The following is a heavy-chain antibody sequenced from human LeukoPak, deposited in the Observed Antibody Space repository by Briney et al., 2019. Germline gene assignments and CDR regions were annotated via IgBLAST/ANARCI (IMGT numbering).Heavy chain of an antibody. V-gene: IGHV1-8*01. D-gene: IGHD2-2*01. CDR2: MNPSSGNT. Sequence: GASVKVSCKASGYTFTSYDINWVRQATGQGLEWMGWMNPSSGNTGYAQKFQGRVTMTRNTSISTAYMELSSLRSEDTAVYYCAGRIVVVPAAEFDPWGQGTLVTVSS. J-gene: IGHJ5*02. CDR1: GYTFTSYD. CDR3: AGRIVVVPAAEFDP.